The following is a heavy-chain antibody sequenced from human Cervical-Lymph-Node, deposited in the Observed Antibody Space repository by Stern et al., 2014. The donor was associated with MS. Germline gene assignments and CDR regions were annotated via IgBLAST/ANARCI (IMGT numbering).Heavy chain of an antibody. CDR3: ARGVVAPFDY. CDR1: GYTFGSYG. D-gene: IGHD2-15*01. V-gene: IGHV1-18*01. Sequence: QLVQSGAEVKNPGASVKVSCKASGYTFGSYGISWVRQAPGQGLEWMGWISTANGNANYAQKFQGRVIMTTETSTNTAYLELRSLISDDTAVYYCARGVVAPFDYWGQGTLVTVSS. J-gene: IGHJ4*02. CDR2: ISTANGNA.